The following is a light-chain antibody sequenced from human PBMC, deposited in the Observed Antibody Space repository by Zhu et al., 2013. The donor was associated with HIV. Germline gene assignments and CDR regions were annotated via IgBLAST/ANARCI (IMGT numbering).Light chain of an antibody. V-gene: IGKV3-20*01. CDR2: GIS. Sequence: EIVLTQSPGTLSLSPGERATLSCRASQSVSSSYLAWYQQKPGQAPRLLVYGISTRATGIPDRFSGSGSGTDFTLTISSLQAEDVAVYYCQQYYSTPYSFGQGTKLEIK. J-gene: IGKJ2*03. CDR3: QQYYSTPYS. CDR1: QSVSSSY.